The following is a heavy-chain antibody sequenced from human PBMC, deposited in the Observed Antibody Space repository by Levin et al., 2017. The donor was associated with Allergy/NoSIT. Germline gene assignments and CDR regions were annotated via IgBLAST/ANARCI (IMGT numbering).Heavy chain of an antibody. V-gene: IGHV4-61*01. D-gene: IGHD6-19*01. CDR2: INYRGST. Sequence: NSSETLSLTCTVSGGSVSSGTYYWSWIRQPPGKGLEWIGYINYRGSTKYNPSLKSRVTISVDTSKNGFSLKLSSVTAADTAVYYCARNRIVVAGGNDYYYGMDVWGQGTTVTVSS. CDR1: GGSVSSGTYY. J-gene: IGHJ6*02. CDR3: ARNRIVVAGGNDYYYGMDV.